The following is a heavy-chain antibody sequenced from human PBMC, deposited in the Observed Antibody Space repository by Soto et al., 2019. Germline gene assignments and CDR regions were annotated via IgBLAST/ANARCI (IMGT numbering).Heavy chain of an antibody. V-gene: IGHV4-59*01. Sequence: PSECLSLTCTVSGGSISSYYWSWIRQPPGKGLEWIGYIYYSGSTNYNPSLKSRVTISVDTSKNQFSLKLSSVTAADTAGYYCGREGRENAFDIWGHGTMVTVSS. CDR1: GGSISSYY. J-gene: IGHJ3*02. D-gene: IGHD2-15*01. CDR2: IYYSGST. CDR3: GREGRENAFDI.